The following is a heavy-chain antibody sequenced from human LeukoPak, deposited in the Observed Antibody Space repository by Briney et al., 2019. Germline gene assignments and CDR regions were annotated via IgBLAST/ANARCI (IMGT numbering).Heavy chain of an antibody. CDR2: TNHSGST. J-gene: IGHJ4*02. D-gene: IGHD2-8*01. CDR3: WRPHCSNSVCSSSRVDF. CDR1: GGSFSGYY. V-gene: IGHV4-34*01. Sequence: SETLSLTCAVYGGSFSGYYWSWIRQPPGKGLEWIGETNHSGSTNYNPSLKSRVTISVDTSKNQFSLRLKSVTAADTAVYYCWRPHCSNSVCSSSRVDFWGQGTLVTVSS.